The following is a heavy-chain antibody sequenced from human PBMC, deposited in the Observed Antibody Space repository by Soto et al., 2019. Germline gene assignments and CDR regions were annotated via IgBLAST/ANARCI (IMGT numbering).Heavy chain of an antibody. CDR3: AHNTDTGMALDY. CDR1: GFSLSTSGVG. D-gene: IGHD5-18*01. J-gene: IGHJ4*02. CDR2: IYWDDDK. Sequence: QITLKESGPTLVKPTQTLTLTCTFSGFSLSTSGVGVGWIRQPPGKALEWLALIYWDDDKRYSPSLKSRLTITPDTSKNQVVLTMTNMVPVDTATYYCAHNTDTGMALDYWGQGTLVSVSS. V-gene: IGHV2-5*02.